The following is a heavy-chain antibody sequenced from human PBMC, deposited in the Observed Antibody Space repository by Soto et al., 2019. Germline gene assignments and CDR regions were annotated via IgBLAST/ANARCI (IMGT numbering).Heavy chain of an antibody. CDR3: AKDHPGYYYDSSGYLDY. D-gene: IGHD3-22*01. CDR1: GFTFSSYG. Sequence: QVQLVESGGGVVQPGRSLRLSCAASGFTFSSYGMHWVRQAPGKGLEWVAVISYDGSNKYYADSVKGRFTISRDNSKNTLYPQMNSLRAEDTAVYYCAKDHPGYYYDSSGYLDYWGQGTLVTVSS. V-gene: IGHV3-30*18. CDR2: ISYDGSNK. J-gene: IGHJ4*02.